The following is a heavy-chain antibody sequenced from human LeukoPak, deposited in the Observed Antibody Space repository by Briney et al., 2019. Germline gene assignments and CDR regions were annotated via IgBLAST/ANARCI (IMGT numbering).Heavy chain of an antibody. J-gene: IGHJ5*02. CDR2: FSSSGST. D-gene: IGHD4-11*01. V-gene: IGHV3-23*01. Sequence: GGSLRLSCAASGFTFSSYPMTWVRQAPGKGLEWVSVFSSSGSTFYAESVKGRFTISRDNSKNTLYLQMNGLRAEDTAVYYCVKDLQGTTSSWGQGTLVTVSS. CDR3: VKDLQGTTSS. CDR1: GFTFSSYP.